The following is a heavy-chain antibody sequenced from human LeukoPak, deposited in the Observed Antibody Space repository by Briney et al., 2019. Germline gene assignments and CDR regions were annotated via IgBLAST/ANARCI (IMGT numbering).Heavy chain of an antibody. J-gene: IGHJ6*03. CDR1: GFTFSSYS. Sequence: KSGGSLRLSCAASGFTFSSYSMNWVRQAPGKGLEWVSSISSSSSYIYYADSVKGRFTISRDNSKNSLYLQMNSLRTEDTALYYCAKDIRGVVTGSYMDVWGKGTTVTVSS. V-gene: IGHV3-21*04. CDR3: AKDIRGVVTGSYMDV. CDR2: ISSSSSYI. D-gene: IGHD4-23*01.